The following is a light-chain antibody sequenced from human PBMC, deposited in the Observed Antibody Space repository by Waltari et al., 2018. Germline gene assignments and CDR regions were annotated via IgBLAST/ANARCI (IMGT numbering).Light chain of an antibody. V-gene: IGLV2-11*01. CDR3: CSYAGSYVV. Sequence: QSALTQPRSVSGSPGQSVTISCTGTSSDVGGYNHASWYQQHPGKAPKLMIYDVSKRPSGVPDRFSGSKSGNTASLTISGLQAEDEADYYCCSYAGSYVVFGGGTKLTVL. CDR1: SSDVGGYNH. CDR2: DVS. J-gene: IGLJ2*01.